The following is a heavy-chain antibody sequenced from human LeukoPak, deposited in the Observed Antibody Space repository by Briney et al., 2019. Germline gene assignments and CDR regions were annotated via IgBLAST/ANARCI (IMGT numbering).Heavy chain of an antibody. D-gene: IGHD1-26*01. Sequence: PSETLSLTCAVYGGSFSGYYWSWIRQPPGKGLEWIGEINHSGSTNYNPSLKSRVTISVDTSKNQFSLKLSSVTAADTAVYYCARGPGWDFDYWGQGTLVTVSS. V-gene: IGHV4-34*01. CDR3: ARGPGWDFDY. CDR2: INHSGST. J-gene: IGHJ4*02. CDR1: GGSFSGYY.